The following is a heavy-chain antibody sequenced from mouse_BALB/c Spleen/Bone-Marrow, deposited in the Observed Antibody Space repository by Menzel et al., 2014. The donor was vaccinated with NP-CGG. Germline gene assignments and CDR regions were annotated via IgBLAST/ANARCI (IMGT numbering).Heavy chain of an antibody. J-gene: IGHJ2*01. CDR2: ILTGGTT. D-gene: IGHD1-1*01. Sequence: VQLQQSGPGPVAPSQSLSITCTVSGFSLTSYGVHWVRQPPGKGLEWLGVILTGGTTNYDSALMSRLSINKDNSESQVFIKMKRLQTDDTAIYYCAIDYGSRHYFEYWGRSATRTVTS. V-gene: IGHV2-9*02. CDR3: AIDYGSRHYFEY. CDR1: GFSLTSYG.